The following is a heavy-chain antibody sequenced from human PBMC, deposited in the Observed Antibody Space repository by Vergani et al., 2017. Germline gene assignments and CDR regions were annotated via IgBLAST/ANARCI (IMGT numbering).Heavy chain of an antibody. CDR1: GYTFTSYY. CDR2: INPNGGST. CDR3: ARDHRPELTGYPPAFDY. J-gene: IGHJ4*02. D-gene: IGHD3-9*01. V-gene: IGHV1-46*01. Sequence: QVQLVQSGAEVKKPGASVKVSCKASGYTFTSYYMHWVRQAPGKGLEWMGIINPNGGSTSYAQKFQGRVTMTRDTSTSTVYMELSSLRSEDTAVYYCARDHRPELTGYPPAFDYWGQGTLVTVSS.